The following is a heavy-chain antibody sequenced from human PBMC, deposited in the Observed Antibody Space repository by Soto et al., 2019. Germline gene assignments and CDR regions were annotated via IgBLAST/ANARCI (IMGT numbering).Heavy chain of an antibody. J-gene: IGHJ5*02. CDR2: ITGSGGST. D-gene: IGHD2-15*01. CDR3: AKGGFCSGDNCYNNWFDP. Sequence: PGGSLRLSCAASGFTFTTYAMSWVRQAPGKGLEWVSAITGSGGSTYYADSVKGRFTISRDNSKNTVYLQMNSLRAEDTAVYHCAKGGFCSGDNCYNNWFDPWGQGTLVTVSS. CDR1: GFTFTTYA. V-gene: IGHV3-23*01.